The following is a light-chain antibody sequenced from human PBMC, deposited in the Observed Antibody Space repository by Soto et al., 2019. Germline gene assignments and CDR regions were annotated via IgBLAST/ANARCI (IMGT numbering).Light chain of an antibody. J-gene: IGKJ5*01. V-gene: IGKV3-11*01. Sequence: EIVLTQSPATQSLSPGERATFSCRASQSVSSYLAWYQQKPGQAPRLLIYDASTRATGIAARFSGSGSRTDFTPTISSLEPEDFAVYYCQQHNNWPPSITFGQGTRLEIK. CDR3: QQHNNWPPSIT. CDR1: QSVSSY. CDR2: DAS.